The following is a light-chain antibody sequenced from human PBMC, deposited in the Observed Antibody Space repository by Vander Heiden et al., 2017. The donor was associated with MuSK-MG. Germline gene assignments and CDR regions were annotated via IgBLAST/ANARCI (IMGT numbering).Light chain of an antibody. CDR1: QSISSW. CDR2: DAS. Sequence: DIQMTQSPSTLSASVGDRVTITCRASQSISSWLAWYQQKPGKAPKLLIYDASSLEIGVQSRFSGSGYGTEFTLTISSLQPDDFAPYYCQQYNSYPIFTFGHGSKVDIK. CDR3: QQYNSYPIFT. V-gene: IGKV1-5*01. J-gene: IGKJ3*01.